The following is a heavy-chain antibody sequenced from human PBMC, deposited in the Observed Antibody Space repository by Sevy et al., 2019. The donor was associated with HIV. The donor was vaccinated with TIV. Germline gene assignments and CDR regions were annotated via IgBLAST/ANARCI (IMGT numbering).Heavy chain of an antibody. V-gene: IGHV3-48*03. CDR2: ISSSGSTI. J-gene: IGHJ6*02. CDR3: ARDQGSTPSGYYYYGMDV. Sequence: GGSLRLSCAASGFTFSSYEMNWVRQAPGKGLEWVSDISSSGSTIYYADSVKGRFTISRDNAKNSLYLQMNSLRAEDTAVYYCARDQGSTPSGYYYYGMDVWGQGTTVTVSS. D-gene: IGHD6-13*01. CDR1: GFTFSSYE.